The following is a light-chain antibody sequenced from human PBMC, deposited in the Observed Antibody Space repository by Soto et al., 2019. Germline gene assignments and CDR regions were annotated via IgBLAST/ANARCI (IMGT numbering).Light chain of an antibody. V-gene: IGKV3-20*01. CDR1: ESIISDY. CDR3: QQYGRSPL. J-gene: IGKJ5*01. Sequence: EIVLTQSPGTLSLSPGETATLSCRASESIISDYSAWYQQKPGQAPRLLIYATSSRATGIPDRFSGRGSETDFTLTISRLEPEDFAVYYCQQYGRSPLFGQGTRLEIK. CDR2: ATS.